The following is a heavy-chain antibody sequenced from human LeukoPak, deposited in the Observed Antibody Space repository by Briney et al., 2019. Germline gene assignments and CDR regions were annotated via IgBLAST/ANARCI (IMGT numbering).Heavy chain of an antibody. CDR3: ARHAYYDSSGYYSSLYFDSDAFDI. CDR1: GGSISSSSYY. D-gene: IGHD3-22*01. J-gene: IGHJ3*02. V-gene: IGHV4-39*01. Sequence: SETLSLTCTVSGGSISSSSYYWGWIRQPPGKGLEWIGSIYYSGSTYYNPSLKSRVTISVDTSKNQFSLKLSSVTAADTAVYYCARHAYYDSSGYYSSLYFDSDAFDIWGQGTMVTVSS. CDR2: IYYSGST.